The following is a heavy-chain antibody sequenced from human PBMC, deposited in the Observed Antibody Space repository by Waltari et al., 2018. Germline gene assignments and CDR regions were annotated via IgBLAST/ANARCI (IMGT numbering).Heavy chain of an antibody. CDR1: GGSISSSSYY. J-gene: IGHJ4*02. V-gene: IGHV4-39*07. CDR2: IYYSGST. CDR3: ARARMWELPEY. D-gene: IGHD1-26*01. Sequence: QLQLQESGPGLVKPSATLSLTCTVSGGSISSSSYYWGWIRQPPGKGLEWIGSIYYSGSTYYNPSLKSRVTISVDTSKNQFSLKLSSVTAADTAVYYCARARMWELPEYWGQGTLVTVSS.